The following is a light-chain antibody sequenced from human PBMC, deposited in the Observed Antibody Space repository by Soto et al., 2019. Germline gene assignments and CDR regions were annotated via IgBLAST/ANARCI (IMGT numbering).Light chain of an antibody. Sequence: QSVLNQPPSASGTPGQRVTISCSGSGSNIGSNTVNWYQQLPGTAPKLLIYTYNQRPSGVPDRFSGSKSGTSASLAISGLHSEDEADYYCAAWDDSLNGVLFGGGTKLTVL. CDR2: TYN. CDR1: GSNIGSNT. CDR3: AAWDDSLNGVL. V-gene: IGLV1-44*01. J-gene: IGLJ2*01.